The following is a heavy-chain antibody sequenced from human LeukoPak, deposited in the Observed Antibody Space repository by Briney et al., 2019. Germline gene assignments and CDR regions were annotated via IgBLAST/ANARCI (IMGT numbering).Heavy chain of an antibody. CDR3: AKDRAYRGSSWPIKWFDP. D-gene: IGHD6-13*01. V-gene: IGHV3-23*01. J-gene: IGHJ5*02. Sequence: GGSLRLSCAASGFTFSSYAMSWVRQAPGKGLEWVSAISGSGGSTYYADSVKGRFTISRDNSKNTLYLQMNSLRAEDTAVYYCAKDRAYRGSSWPIKWFDPWGQGTLVTVSS. CDR1: GFTFSSYA. CDR2: ISGSGGST.